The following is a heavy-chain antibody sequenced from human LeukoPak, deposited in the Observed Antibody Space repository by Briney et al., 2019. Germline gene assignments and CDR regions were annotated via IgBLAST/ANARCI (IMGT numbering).Heavy chain of an antibody. V-gene: IGHV2-5*02. CDR3: AHILGGSGYYYFDY. D-gene: IGHD3-22*01. Sequence: SGPTLVNPTQTLTLTCTFSGFSLSTSGMNVGWIRQPPGKALEWLALIYWDDDKRYSPSLKTRLTITKGTSKNQVVLTMTNMDPVDTATYYCAHILGGSGYYYFDYWGQGTLVTVSS. J-gene: IGHJ4*02. CDR1: GFSLSTSGMN. CDR2: IYWDDDK.